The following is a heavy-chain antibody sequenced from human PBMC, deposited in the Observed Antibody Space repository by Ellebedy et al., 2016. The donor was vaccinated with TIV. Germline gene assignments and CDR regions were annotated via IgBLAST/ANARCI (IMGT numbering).Heavy chain of an antibody. V-gene: IGHV3-7*01. CDR1: GFTFSNYW. J-gene: IGHJ6*03. CDR3: ARRYMDV. Sequence: GGSLRLSXAASGFTFSNYWMSWVRQAPGKGLEWVANIKQDGSEIYYVDSVKGRFTISRDNAKNSVYLQMNNLRAEDTAVYYCARRYMDVWGKGTTVTVSS. CDR2: IKQDGSEI.